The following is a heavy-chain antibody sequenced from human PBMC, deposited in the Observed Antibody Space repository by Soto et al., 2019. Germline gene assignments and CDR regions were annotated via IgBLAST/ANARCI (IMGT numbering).Heavy chain of an antibody. CDR1: GGTFRTFA. Sequence: SVKVSCEASGGTFRTFAISWVRQAPVQGPEWMGGIIPVFGTPNYAQKFQGRVTITADESTSTAYMELSSLRSEDTAVYYCARGGSTMVRGPLVYGLDVWGQGTTVTVSS. D-gene: IGHD3-10*01. CDR3: ARGGSTMVRGPLVYGLDV. CDR2: IIPVFGTP. V-gene: IGHV1-69*01. J-gene: IGHJ6*02.